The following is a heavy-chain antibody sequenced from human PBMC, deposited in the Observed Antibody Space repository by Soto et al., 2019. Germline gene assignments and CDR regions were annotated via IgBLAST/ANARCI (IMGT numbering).Heavy chain of an antibody. CDR2: IYWNDDK. D-gene: IGHD3-10*01. V-gene: IGHV2-5*01. CDR1: GFSRSSTGVG. Sequence: QITLKESGPTLVKPTQTLTLTFTFSGFSRSSTGVGGGWLSQPPGQALEWLAPIYWNDDKRYSPTLKSRLTITKDTSKYRVGLTMTKIDPVDTATYYCALRFGECHDYYGIDVWCQGTTVPVS. CDR3: ALRFGECHDYYGIDV. J-gene: IGHJ6*02.